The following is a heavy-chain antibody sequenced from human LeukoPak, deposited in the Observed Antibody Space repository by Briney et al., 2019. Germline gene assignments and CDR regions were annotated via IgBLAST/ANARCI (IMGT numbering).Heavy chain of an antibody. CDR3: AKSPSGSYYDFQH. Sequence: GGSLRLSCAASGFTFSSYNMNWVRQAPGKGLEWVAFIRYDGSNKYYADSVKGRFTISRDNSKNTLYLQMNSLRAEDTAVYYCAKSPSGSYYDFQHWGQGTLVTVSS. J-gene: IGHJ1*01. CDR1: GFTFSSYN. D-gene: IGHD1-26*01. CDR2: IRYDGSNK. V-gene: IGHV3-30*02.